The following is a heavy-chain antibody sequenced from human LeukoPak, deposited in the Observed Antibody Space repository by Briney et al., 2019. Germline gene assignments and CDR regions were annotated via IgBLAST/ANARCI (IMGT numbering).Heavy chain of an antibody. V-gene: IGHV4-39*01. D-gene: IGHD6-19*01. J-gene: IGHJ4*02. Sequence: SETLSLTCTVSGGSISSSSYYWGWIRQPPGKGLEWIGSIYYSGSTYYNPSLKGRVTISVDASKNQFSLKLSSVTAADTAVYYCARHIAVAGIIDYWGQGTLVTVSS. CDR3: ARHIAVAGIIDY. CDR1: GGSISSSSYY. CDR2: IYYSGST.